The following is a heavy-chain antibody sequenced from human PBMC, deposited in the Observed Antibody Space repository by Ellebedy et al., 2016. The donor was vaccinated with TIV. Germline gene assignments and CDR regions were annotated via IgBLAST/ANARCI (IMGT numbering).Heavy chain of an antibody. Sequence: MPSETLSLTCTVSGGPISSSPYHWGWIRQPPGKGLEWIGSISFSGGTYYSPSLKRRVTISVDTSKNHFSLNLSAVTAADTAVYYCGWDCSSTSCRGGYWGRGTLVTVSS. J-gene: IGHJ4*02. CDR2: ISFSGGT. V-gene: IGHV4-39*02. CDR1: GGPISSSPYH. CDR3: GWDCSSTSCRGGY. D-gene: IGHD2-2*01.